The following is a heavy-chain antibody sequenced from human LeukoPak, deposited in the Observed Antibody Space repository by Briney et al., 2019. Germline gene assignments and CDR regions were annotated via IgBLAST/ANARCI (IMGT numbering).Heavy chain of an antibody. J-gene: IGHJ4*02. CDR2: IYYSGST. D-gene: IGHD6-6*01. Sequence: SETLSLTCTVSGDSIRSYYWSWVRQPPGKGLEWIGYIYYSGSTNYSPSLKSRVTISLDTSKNQFSLKVSSVTAADTAVYYCAKTFSSADDYWGQGTLVTVSS. V-gene: IGHV4-59*01. CDR1: GDSIRSYY. CDR3: AKTFSSADDY.